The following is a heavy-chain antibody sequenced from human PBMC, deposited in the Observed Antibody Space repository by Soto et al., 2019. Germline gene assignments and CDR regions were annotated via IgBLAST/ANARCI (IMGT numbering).Heavy chain of an antibody. D-gene: IGHD2-2*01. J-gene: IGHJ6*02. CDR3: AREGCSSTRCYIGGYYYYYGMDV. CDR1: GYTFTSYG. Sequence: QVQLVQSGAEVKKPGASVKVSCKASGYTFTSYGISWVRQAPGQGLEGMGWISAYNGNTNYAQKLQGRVTMTTDTSTRTAYMELRSLRSDDTAVYYCAREGCSSTRCYIGGYYYYYGMDVWGQGTTVTVSS. V-gene: IGHV1-18*01. CDR2: ISAYNGNT.